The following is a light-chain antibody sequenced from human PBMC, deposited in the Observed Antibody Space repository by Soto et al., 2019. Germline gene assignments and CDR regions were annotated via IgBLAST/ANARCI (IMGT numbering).Light chain of an antibody. Sequence: QSVLTQPPSVSGAPGQRVTISCTGSSSNIGAGYDVHWYQQLPGTAPKLLIYGNSNRPSGVPDRFSGSKSGTSASLAITGLQAEHQADYYCQSSDSSLSGSVVFGRGTKVTVL. CDR3: QSSDSSLSGSVV. V-gene: IGLV1-40*01. J-gene: IGLJ2*01. CDR2: GNS. CDR1: SSNIGAGYD.